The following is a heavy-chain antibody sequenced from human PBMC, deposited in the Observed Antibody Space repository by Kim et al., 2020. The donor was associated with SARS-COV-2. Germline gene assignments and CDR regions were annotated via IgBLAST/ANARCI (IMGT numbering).Heavy chain of an antibody. CDR3: AKSMIAAAVTFDY. J-gene: IGHJ4*02. D-gene: IGHD6-13*01. V-gene: IGHV3-23*01. Sequence: YADCVECRFHIPRDNPKITLYVKMNSLSAEDTAVYYCAKSMIAAAVTFDYWGQGTLVTVSS.